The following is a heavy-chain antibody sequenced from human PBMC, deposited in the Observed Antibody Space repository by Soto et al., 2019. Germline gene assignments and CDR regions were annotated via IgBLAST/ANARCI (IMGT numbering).Heavy chain of an antibody. V-gene: IGHV3-30*18. D-gene: IGHD4-4*01. Sequence: PGGSLRLSCATSGFTFRFYDIHWGRQAPGKGLEWVAIISRDGNNKDYGDSVKGRFTISRDNSKNTLYLQMNSLRGEDTAVYYCAKDAYTPIRTTAHDSGGLDHWGRGTLVTVSS. CDR2: ISRDGNNK. CDR1: GFTFRFYD. J-gene: IGHJ4*02. CDR3: AKDAYTPIRTTAHDSGGLDH.